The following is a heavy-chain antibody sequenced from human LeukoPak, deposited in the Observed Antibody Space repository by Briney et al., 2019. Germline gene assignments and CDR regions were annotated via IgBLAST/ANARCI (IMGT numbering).Heavy chain of an antibody. J-gene: IGHJ4*02. CDR3: ARGPRFLEWLFFDY. CDR2: INHSGST. CDR1: GGSFSGSY. Sequence: SETLSLTCAVYGGSFSGSYWSWIRQPPGKGLEWIGEINHSGSTNYNPSLKSRVTISVDTSKNRFSLKLSSVTAADTAVYYCARGPRFLEWLFFDYWGQGTLVTVSS. V-gene: IGHV4-34*01. D-gene: IGHD3-3*01.